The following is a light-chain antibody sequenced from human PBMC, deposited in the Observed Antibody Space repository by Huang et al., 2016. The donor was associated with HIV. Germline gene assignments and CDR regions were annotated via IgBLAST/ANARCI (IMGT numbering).Light chain of an antibody. V-gene: IGKV2-28*01. J-gene: IGKJ3*01. CDR2: LGF. Sequence: DIVMTQSPLSLPVTPGEPASISCRSNQSLLHSNGYNYLDWYLQKPGQSPQLLIYLGFNRASGVPDRCSGSGSGTNFTLKISRMEAEDVGVYYCMQALQSPLTFGPGTKVDIK. CDR3: MQALQSPLT. CDR1: QSLLHSNGYNY.